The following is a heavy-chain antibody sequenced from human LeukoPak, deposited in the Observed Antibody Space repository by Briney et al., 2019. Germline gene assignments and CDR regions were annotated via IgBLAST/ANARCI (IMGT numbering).Heavy chain of an antibody. CDR3: ARQGTYSSAIGMGD. J-gene: IGHJ4*02. V-gene: IGHV1-46*01. CDR2: INPSGGST. CDR1: GYTFTNHY. Sequence: GASVKVSCKASGYTFTNHYMYWVRQAPGQGLEWMGVINPSGGSTSYAQKFQGRVTMTRDTSTRTVYMEVDSLRSEDTAVYYCARQGTYSSAIGMGDWGQGTLVTVSS. D-gene: IGHD6-19*01.